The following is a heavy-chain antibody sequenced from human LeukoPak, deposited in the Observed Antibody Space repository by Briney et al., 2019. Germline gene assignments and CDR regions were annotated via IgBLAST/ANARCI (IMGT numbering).Heavy chain of an antibody. CDR1: GYTLTELS. V-gene: IGHV1-24*01. D-gene: IGHD3-10*01. Sequence: GASVKVSCKVSGYTLTELSMHWVRQAPGKGLEWMGGFDPEDGETIYAQKFQGRVTMTEDTSTDTAYMELSSLRSEDTAVYYCATEVTMVRGVIITLTYWGQGTLVTASS. CDR2: FDPEDGET. CDR3: ATEVTMVRGVIITLTY. J-gene: IGHJ4*02.